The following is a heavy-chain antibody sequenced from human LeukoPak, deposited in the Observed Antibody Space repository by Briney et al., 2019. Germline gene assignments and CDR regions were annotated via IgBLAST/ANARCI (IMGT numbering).Heavy chain of an antibody. J-gene: IGHJ4*02. V-gene: IGHV3-7*05. D-gene: IGHD3-16*01. CDR2: INQDGSEK. Sequence: GGSLRLSCAASGFTFSTYWMNWLRQAPGKGLEWVANINQDGSEKYYVDSVEGRFTISRDNAKNSLYLQLNSLRAEDTAVYYCARMTGCLWDYWGQGTLVTVSS. CDR3: ARMTGCLWDY. CDR1: GFTFSTYW.